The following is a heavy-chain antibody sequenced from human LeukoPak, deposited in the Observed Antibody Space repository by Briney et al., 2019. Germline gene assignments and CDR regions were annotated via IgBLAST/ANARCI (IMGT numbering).Heavy chain of an antibody. CDR2: IWYDGGNR. D-gene: IGHD2-15*01. V-gene: IGHV3-33*01. CDR3: AREADCTDGSCYRGAFDI. CDR1: GFNFINYA. Sequence: QPGGSLRLSCAASGFNFINYAMHWVRQAPGKGLEGVAVIWYDGGNRYYADSVKGRFAISRDTSEDTLFLQMNSLRAEDTAVYYCAREADCTDGSCYRGAFDIWGQGTMITVSS. J-gene: IGHJ3*02.